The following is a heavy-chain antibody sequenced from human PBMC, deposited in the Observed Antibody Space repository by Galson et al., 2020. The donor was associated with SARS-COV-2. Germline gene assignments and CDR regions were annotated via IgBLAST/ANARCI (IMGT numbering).Heavy chain of an antibody. Sequence: SCAASGFTFSDYYMSWLRQAPWKGLEWVSYNSSSGSTIYYAYSVKGRSTISRDNANNSLYLQMNSLRAEDTAVYYCARAGGPPYYYYYMDVWGKGTPVTVSS. CDR3: ARAGGPPYYYYYMDV. J-gene: IGHJ6*03. D-gene: IGHD3-10*01. CDR1: GFTFSDYY. V-gene: IGHV3-11*01. CDR2: NSSSGSTI.